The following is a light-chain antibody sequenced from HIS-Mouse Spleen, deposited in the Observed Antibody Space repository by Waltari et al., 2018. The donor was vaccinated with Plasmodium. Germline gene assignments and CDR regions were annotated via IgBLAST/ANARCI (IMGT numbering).Light chain of an antibody. CDR3: SSYTSSSTRV. J-gene: IGLJ1*01. CDR1: SSAVGGYNS. Sequence: QSALTQPASVSGSPGQSITIPCPGTSSAVGGYNSVSWYQQHPGKAPKLIIYDVSNRPSGVSNRFSGSKSGNTASLTISGLQAEDEADYYCSSYTSSSTRVFGTGTKVTVL. CDR2: DVS. V-gene: IGLV2-14*03.